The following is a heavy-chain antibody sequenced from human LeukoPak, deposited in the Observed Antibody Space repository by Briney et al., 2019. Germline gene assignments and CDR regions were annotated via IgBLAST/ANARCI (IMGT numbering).Heavy chain of an antibody. V-gene: IGHV3-74*01. D-gene: IGHD6-13*01. CDR2: INSDGSST. CDR3: ARDREEYSSSWSVYYYYYYMDV. CDR1: GFTFSSYW. Sequence: GGSLRLSCAASGFTFSSYWMHWARQAPGKGLVWVSRINSDGSSTSYADSVKGRFTISRDNAKNTLYLQMNSLRAEDTAVYYCARDREEYSSSWSVYYYYYYMDVWGKGTTVTVSS. J-gene: IGHJ6*03.